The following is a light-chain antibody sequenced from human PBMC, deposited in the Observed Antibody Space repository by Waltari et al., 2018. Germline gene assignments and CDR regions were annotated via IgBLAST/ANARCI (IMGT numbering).Light chain of an antibody. Sequence: DIVLTQSPDSLALSLGERATISGRSSPSVLSCTNSNTYLAWDQQRPGQPPKLRFYWASTRVSGVPDRFDGSGSGTDFTLTISSLQAEDLAVYYCQQYYTTPCTFGQGTRLEIK. V-gene: IGKV4-1*01. CDR3: QQYYTTPCT. CDR1: PSVLSCTNSNTY. J-gene: IGKJ2*02. CDR2: WAS.